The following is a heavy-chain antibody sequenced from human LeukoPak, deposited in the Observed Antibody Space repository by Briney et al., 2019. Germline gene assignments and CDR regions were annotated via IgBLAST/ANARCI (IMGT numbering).Heavy chain of an antibody. Sequence: PGGSLRLSCAASGFTVSSNYMSWVRQAPGKGLEWVSAFSGSGGSTYYADSVKGRFTISRDNSKNTLYLQMNSLRAENTAVYYCAKVAGIRYFDYWGQGTLVTVSS. J-gene: IGHJ4*02. D-gene: IGHD3-10*01. CDR3: AKVAGIRYFDY. CDR2: FSGSGGST. V-gene: IGHV3-23*01. CDR1: GFTVSSNY.